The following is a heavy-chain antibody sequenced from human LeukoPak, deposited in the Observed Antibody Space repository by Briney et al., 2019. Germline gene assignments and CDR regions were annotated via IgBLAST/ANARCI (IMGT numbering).Heavy chain of an antibody. CDR2: ISAYNGNT. D-gene: IGHD4-17*01. V-gene: IGHV1-18*01. CDR1: GYTFTSYG. CDR3: AASMTTVTTNYYYGMDV. Sequence: ASVKVSCKASGYTFTSYGISWVRQAPGQGLEWMGWISAYNGNTNYAQKLQGRVTMTRDTSISTAYMELGRLRSDDTAVYYCAASMTTVTTNYYYGMDVWGQGTTVTVSS. J-gene: IGHJ6*02.